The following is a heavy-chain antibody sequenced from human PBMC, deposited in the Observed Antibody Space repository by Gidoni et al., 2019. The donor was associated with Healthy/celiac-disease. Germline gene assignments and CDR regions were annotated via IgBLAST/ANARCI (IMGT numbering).Heavy chain of an antibody. CDR1: GFTFSYHY. CDR3: ARGVTYYYDSSGYYGTYDAFDI. J-gene: IGHJ3*02. D-gene: IGHD3-22*01. CDR2: ISSSSSDT. V-gene: IGHV3-11*06. Sequence: QVQLVESGGGLVKPGGSLRPSCTASGFTFSYHYRSLIRHAPGKGLEWVSYISSSSSDTNYADSVKGRFTISRDNAKNSLYLQMNSLRAEDTAVYYCARGVTYYYDSSGYYGTYDAFDIWGQGTMVTVSS.